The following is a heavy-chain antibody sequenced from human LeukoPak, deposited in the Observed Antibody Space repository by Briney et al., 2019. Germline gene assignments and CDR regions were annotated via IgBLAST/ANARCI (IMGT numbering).Heavy chain of an antibody. Sequence: ASVKVSCKASGYTFTGYYMHWVRQAPGQGLEWMGRSNPNSGGSNNAPTFQGRVTMTRDTSISTAYMELSRLRSDDTAVYYCARAAGGSNAWGQGTLVTVSS. V-gene: IGHV1-2*06. CDR3: ARAAGGSNA. J-gene: IGHJ5*02. D-gene: IGHD3-16*01. CDR1: GYTFTGYY. CDR2: SNPNSGGS.